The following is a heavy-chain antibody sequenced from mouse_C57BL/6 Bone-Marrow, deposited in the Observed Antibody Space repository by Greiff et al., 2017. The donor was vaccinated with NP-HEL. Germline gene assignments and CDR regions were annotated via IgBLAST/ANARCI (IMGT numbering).Heavy chain of an antibody. CDR2: ISSGSSTI. J-gene: IGHJ2*01. CDR3: ARLGTTVVDY. Sequence: EVHLVESGGGLVKPGGSLKLSCAASGFTFSDYGMHWVRQAPEKGLEWVAYISSGSSTIYYADTVTGRFTISRDNAKNTLFLQMTSLRSEDTAMYYCARLGTTVVDYWGQGTTLTVSS. CDR1: GFTFSDYG. D-gene: IGHD1-1*01. V-gene: IGHV5-17*01.